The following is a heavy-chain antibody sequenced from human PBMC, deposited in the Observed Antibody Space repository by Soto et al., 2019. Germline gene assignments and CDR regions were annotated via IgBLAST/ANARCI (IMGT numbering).Heavy chain of an antibody. CDR3: ARYLKNCGGFGP. Sequence: QVQLVESGGGVVQPGRSLRLSCVASGFTFSTYGMHWVRQAPGKGLEWVAIIWKVGSNEKYADSVKGRFTMPRDNSKNTLYLAMNSLSAQDKAVYYCARYLKNCGGFGPWGQGTVVTVS. D-gene: IGHD1-1*01. V-gene: IGHV3-33*01. CDR1: GFTFSTYG. CDR2: IWKVGSNE. J-gene: IGHJ5*02.